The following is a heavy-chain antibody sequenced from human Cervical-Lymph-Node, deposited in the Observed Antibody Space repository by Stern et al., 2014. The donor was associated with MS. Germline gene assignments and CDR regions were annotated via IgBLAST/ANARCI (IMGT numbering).Heavy chain of an antibody. CDR3: AGGHDYAD. J-gene: IGHJ4*02. Sequence: EVQLVQSGAEVKKPGESLKISCKGSGYSFPSYWIGWVRQMPGKGLEWMGIIFPGDPDTRYSPSFQGQVTISADMSISTAYMQWSRLKASDTAMYYCAGGHDYADWGQGTLVTVSS. D-gene: IGHD4-17*01. CDR1: GYSFPSYW. CDR2: IFPGDPDT. V-gene: IGHV5-51*01.